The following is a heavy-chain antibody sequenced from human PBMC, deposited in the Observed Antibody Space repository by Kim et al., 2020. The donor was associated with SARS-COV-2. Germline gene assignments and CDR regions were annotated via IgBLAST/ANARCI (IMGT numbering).Heavy chain of an antibody. V-gene: IGHV4-34*01. Sequence: SETLSLTCAVYGGSFSGYYWSWIRQPPGKGLEWIGEINHSGSTNYNPSLKSRVTISVDTSKNQFSLKLSSVTAADTAVYYCAREEIDYGGNHDYWGQGTLVTVSS. CDR3: AREEIDYGGNHDY. J-gene: IGHJ4*02. CDR1: GGSFSGYY. CDR2: INHSGST. D-gene: IGHD4-17*01.